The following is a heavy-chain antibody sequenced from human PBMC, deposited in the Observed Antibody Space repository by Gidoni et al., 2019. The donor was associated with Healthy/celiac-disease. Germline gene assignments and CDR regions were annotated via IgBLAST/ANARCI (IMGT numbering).Heavy chain of an antibody. D-gene: IGHD3-22*01. Sequence: EVQLVESGGGLVQPGGSLRLSCAASGFPFSRYWITWVRQAPGKGLEWVANIKKDGSEKYYVDSVKGRFTISRDNAKNSLYLQMNSLRAEDTAVYYCAREIGCFDYWGQGTLVTVSS. J-gene: IGHJ4*02. CDR2: IKKDGSEK. V-gene: IGHV3-7*01. CDR3: AREIGCFDY. CDR1: GFPFSRYW.